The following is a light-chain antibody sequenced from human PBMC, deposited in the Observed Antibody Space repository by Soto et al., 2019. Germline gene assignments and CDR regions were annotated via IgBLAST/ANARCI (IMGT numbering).Light chain of an antibody. Sequence: IQRTKCPSTLSASVGDRVTITCRASQTISSWLAWYQQKPGKAPKLLIYKASTLKSGVPSRFSGSGSGTEFTLTISSLQPDDFATYYCQHYNSYSEAFGQGTKVDIK. CDR1: QTISSW. CDR3: QHYNSYSEA. V-gene: IGKV1-5*03. CDR2: KAS. J-gene: IGKJ1*01.